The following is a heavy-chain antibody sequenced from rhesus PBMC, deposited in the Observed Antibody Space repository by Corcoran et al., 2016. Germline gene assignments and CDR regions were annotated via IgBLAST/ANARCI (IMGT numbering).Heavy chain of an antibody. CDR3: TRLKLGLNDY. CDR2: INPNGGTT. J-gene: IGHJ4*01. V-gene: IGHV3-10*01. Sequence: EVQLVESGGGLVQPGGSLRLSCAAAGVPVRDDYMEWVRQAPGKVLECVGQINPNGGTTFLMDSVKGRFTISRDNAKNTLYLQINSLKIEDTAVYYCTRLKLGLNDYWGQGVLVTVSS. CDR1: GVPVRDDY. D-gene: IGHD7-45*01.